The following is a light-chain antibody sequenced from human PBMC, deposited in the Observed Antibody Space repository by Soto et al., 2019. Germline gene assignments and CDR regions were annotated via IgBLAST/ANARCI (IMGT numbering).Light chain of an antibody. V-gene: IGKV3-15*01. Sequence: IVLTQSPATLSLSPGERGSLSCGASESVTTYLAWYQQEPGQAPRLLVSGASTKATDMPGRFSGRGSGTEFTLTINHLQSEDFALYYCQQYGTSPPGTFGQGTKVDI. CDR1: ESVTTY. CDR2: GAS. J-gene: IGKJ1*01. CDR3: QQYGTSPPGT.